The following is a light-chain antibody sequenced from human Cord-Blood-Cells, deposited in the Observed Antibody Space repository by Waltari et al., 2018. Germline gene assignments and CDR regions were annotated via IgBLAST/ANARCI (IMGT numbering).Light chain of an antibody. J-gene: IGLJ3*02. V-gene: IGLV3-21*03. CDR1: NIGSKS. Sequence: SYVLTQPPSVSVAPGKPARITCGGNNIGSKSVHWYQQKPGQAPALVVYDDSDRPSGIPERFSGSNSGNTATLTISRVEAGDEADYYCQVWDSSSDHPGVFGGGTKLTVL. CDR3: QVWDSSSDHPGV. CDR2: DDS.